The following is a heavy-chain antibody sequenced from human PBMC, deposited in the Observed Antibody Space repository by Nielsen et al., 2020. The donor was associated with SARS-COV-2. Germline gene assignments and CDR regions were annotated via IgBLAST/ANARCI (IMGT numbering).Heavy chain of an antibody. V-gene: IGHV4-4*02. D-gene: IGHD1-14*01. J-gene: IGHJ2*01. CDR2: INHSGGT. Sequence: SETLSLTCAVSGGSVSSNDWWTWFRQPPGQGVEWIGEINHSGGTNYKPSLESRVTISVDASKSQFSLELRSVTVADTAVYYCARRNRLASPGAHFDLWGRGTLVTVSS. CDR3: ARRNRLASPGAHFDL. CDR1: GGSVSSNDW.